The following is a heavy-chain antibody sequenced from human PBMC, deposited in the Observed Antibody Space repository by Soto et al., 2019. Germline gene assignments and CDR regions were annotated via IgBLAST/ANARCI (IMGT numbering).Heavy chain of an antibody. J-gene: IGHJ4*02. CDR2: ISYDGSNK. Sequence: QVQLVESGGGVVQPGRSLRLSCAASGFTFSSYAMHWVRQAPGKGLEWVAVISYDGSNKYYADSVKGRFTISRDNSKNKKYLQRTSLRADDTAVCYCARAPGRTDFAERTSYFDYWGQGTLVTVSS. V-gene: IGHV3-30-3*01. CDR3: ARAPGRTDFAERTSYFDY. CDR1: GFTFSSYA. D-gene: IGHD3-3*01.